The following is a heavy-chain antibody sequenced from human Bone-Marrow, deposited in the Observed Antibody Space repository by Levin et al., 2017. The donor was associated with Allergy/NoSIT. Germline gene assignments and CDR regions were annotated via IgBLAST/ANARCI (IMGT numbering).Heavy chain of an antibody. CDR3: ARDRVIVGTTNYYYGMDV. J-gene: IGHJ6*02. V-gene: IGHV4-59*01. Sequence: SETLSLTCTVSGGSISSYYWSWIRQPPGKGLEWIGYIYYIGSTNYNPSLKSRVTMSLDTSKNQFSLKRTSVTAADTAVYYCARDRVIVGTTNYYYGMDVWGQGTTVTVSS. CDR2: IYYIGST. D-gene: IGHD1-26*01. CDR1: GGSISSYY.